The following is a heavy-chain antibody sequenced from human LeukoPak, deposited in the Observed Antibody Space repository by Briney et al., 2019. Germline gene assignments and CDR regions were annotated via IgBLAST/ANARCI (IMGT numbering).Heavy chain of an antibody. CDR3: ARGVYIAAAQYGY. Sequence: PSETLSLTCTVSGGSISSYYWSWIRQPPGKGLEWIGYIYYSGTTNYNPSLKSRVTILVDTSKNQFSLKLSSVTAADAAVYYCARGVYIAAAQYGYWGQGTLVTVSS. J-gene: IGHJ4*02. CDR2: IYYSGTT. D-gene: IGHD6-13*01. CDR1: GGSISSYY. V-gene: IGHV4-59*01.